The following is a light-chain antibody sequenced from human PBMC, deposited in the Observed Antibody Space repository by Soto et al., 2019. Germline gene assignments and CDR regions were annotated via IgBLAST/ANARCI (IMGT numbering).Light chain of an antibody. CDR3: QQNFSPFVT. CDR1: ETITDF. J-gene: IGKJ4*01. CDR2: SAS. V-gene: IGKV1-39*01. Sequence: DIQMTQSPPSLSASVGDRVTITCRASETITDFLNWYQLKPGKAPKLLIYSASNLQPGVPSRFSGSGYGTDFTLPLSGLQPEDSATYYCQQNFSPFVTFGAGTQVEV.